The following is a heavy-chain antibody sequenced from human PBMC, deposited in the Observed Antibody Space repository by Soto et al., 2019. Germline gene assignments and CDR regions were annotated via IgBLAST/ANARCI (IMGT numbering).Heavy chain of an antibody. CDR2: INPSGGST. Sequence: QVQLVQSGAEVKKPGASVKVSCKASGYTFTSYYMHWVRQAPGQGLEWMGIINPSGGSTSYAQKFAGRVTMTRDTSTSTVDMELSSLRSEDTAVYYCAREVVLRFLEWPQQYYYYYMDVWGKGTTVTVSS. CDR3: AREVVLRFLEWPQQYYYYYMDV. V-gene: IGHV1-46*03. CDR1: GYTFTSYY. D-gene: IGHD3-3*01. J-gene: IGHJ6*03.